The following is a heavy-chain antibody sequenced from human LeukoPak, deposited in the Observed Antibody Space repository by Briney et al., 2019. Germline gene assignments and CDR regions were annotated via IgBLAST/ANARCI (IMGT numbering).Heavy chain of an antibody. CDR3: ATGYSSTWYYFDY. V-gene: IGHV4-59*01. CDR1: GDSISSYY. CDR2: IYHSGST. Sequence: PSETLSLTCTVSGDSISSYYWSWIRQPPGKGLEWIGYIYHSGSTNYNPSLKSRVTISADTSKDQFSLKLASVAAADTAVYYCATGYSSTWYYFDYWGQGTLVTVSS. D-gene: IGHD6-13*01. J-gene: IGHJ4*02.